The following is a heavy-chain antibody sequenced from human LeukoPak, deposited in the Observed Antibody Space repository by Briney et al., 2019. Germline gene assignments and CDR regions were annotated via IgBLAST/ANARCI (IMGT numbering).Heavy chain of an antibody. Sequence: ASVTVSCKGSGYIFTSSKIYWVRQATGQGLEWMGWINPNSGGTNYAQKFQGRVTMTRDTSISTAYMELSRLRSDDTAVYYCVVTYYYDSSGYYLFDYWGQGTLVTVSS. J-gene: IGHJ4*02. CDR3: VVTYYYDSSGYYLFDY. CDR1: GYIFTSSK. V-gene: IGHV1-2*02. CDR2: INPNSGGT. D-gene: IGHD3-22*01.